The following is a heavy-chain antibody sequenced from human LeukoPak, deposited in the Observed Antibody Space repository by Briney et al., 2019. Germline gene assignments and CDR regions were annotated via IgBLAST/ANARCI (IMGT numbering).Heavy chain of an antibody. CDR3: ARDRGASYDYVWGSYRKGYWFDP. V-gene: IGHV1-69*05. Sequence: GSSVKVSCKASRGTFSSYAISWVRQAPGQGLEWMGGIIPIFGTANYAQKFQGRVTMTRDTSISTAYMELSRLRSDDTAVYYCARDRGASYDYVWGSYRKGYWFDPWGQGTLVTVSS. CDR2: IIPIFGTA. CDR1: RGTFSSYA. J-gene: IGHJ5*02. D-gene: IGHD3-16*02.